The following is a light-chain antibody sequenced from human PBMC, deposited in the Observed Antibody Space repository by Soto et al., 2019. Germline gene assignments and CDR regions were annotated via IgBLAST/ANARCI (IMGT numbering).Light chain of an antibody. CDR1: STNVGAGYD. CDR3: QSYSSSLSGCV. V-gene: IGLV1-40*01. J-gene: IGLJ3*02. CDR2: GDS. Sequence: QSALTQPPSVSGAPGQRVTISCTGSSTNVGAGYDVHWYQQLPGTAPKLLIYGDSNRPSGVTDRFSGSKSGTSASLAITGLQAEDEADYYCQSYSSSLSGCVFGAGTKLTVL.